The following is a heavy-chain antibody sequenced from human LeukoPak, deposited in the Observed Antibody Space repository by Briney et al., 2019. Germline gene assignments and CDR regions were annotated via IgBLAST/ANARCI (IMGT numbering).Heavy chain of an antibody. CDR1: GYTFTSYD. V-gene: IGHV1-8*01. J-gene: IGHJ3*02. CDR3: ARVSDTAMVTIEDAFDI. D-gene: IGHD5-18*01. Sequence: ASVKVSCKASGYTFTSYDINWVRQATGQGLEWMGWMNPNSGNTGYAQKFQGRVTMTRNTSISTAYMELSSLRSEDTAVYYCARVSDTAMVTIEDAFDIWGQGTMVTVSS. CDR2: MNPNSGNT.